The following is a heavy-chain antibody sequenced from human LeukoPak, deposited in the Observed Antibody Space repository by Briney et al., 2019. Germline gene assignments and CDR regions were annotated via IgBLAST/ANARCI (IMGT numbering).Heavy chain of an antibody. CDR2: INPNSGGT. J-gene: IGHJ4*02. V-gene: IGHV1-2*02. CDR1: GYTFTGYY. CDR3: ARGSRAAAGTTGY. D-gene: IGHD6-13*01. Sequence: ASVKVSFKASGYTFTGYYMHWVRQAPGQGLEWMGWINPNSGGTNYAQKFQGRVTMTRDTSISTAYMELSRPRSDDTAVYYCARGSRAAAGTTGYWGQGTLVTVSS.